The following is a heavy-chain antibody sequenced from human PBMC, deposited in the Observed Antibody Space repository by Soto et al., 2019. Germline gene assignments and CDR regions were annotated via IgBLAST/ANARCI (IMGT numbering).Heavy chain of an antibody. D-gene: IGHD3-22*01. CDR2: IYPGDSDT. V-gene: IGHV5-51*01. CDR3: ARRGRREKIITMIVLVTPNDAFNI. CDR1: GYRFTSYW. J-gene: IGHJ3*02. Sequence: GESLKICFKGSGYRFTSYWIGLVRQIPGKGLEWMGIIYPGDSDTIYSPSFQGQVSISADKSSSTAYLQWSILNPADTAVYYCARRGRREKIITMIVLVTPNDAFNIWGQGKMVTVSS.